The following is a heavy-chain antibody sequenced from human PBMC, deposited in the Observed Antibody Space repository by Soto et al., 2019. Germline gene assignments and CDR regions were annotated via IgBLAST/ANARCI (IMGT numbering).Heavy chain of an antibody. CDR3: ASGMLVRGAYYMDV. CDR1: GDSVSCYSAG. J-gene: IGHJ6*02. Sequence: SQTLSLTCAISGDSVSCYSAGWNWIRQSPSRGLEWLGRTYYGSRWYYDYAGSMKSRITINADTSKNHFSLQLNSVTPEDTAVYYCASGMLVRGAYYMDVWGQGTTVTVSS. D-gene: IGHD3-10*01. V-gene: IGHV6-1*01. CDR2: TYYGSRWYY.